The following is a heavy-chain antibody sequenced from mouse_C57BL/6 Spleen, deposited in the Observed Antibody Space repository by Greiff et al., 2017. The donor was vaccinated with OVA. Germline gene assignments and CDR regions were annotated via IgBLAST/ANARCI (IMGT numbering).Heavy chain of an antibody. CDR1: GFNIKDYY. CDR2: IDPEDGDT. CDR3: TTGGSSLYYFDY. V-gene: IGHV14-1*01. Sequence: EVQLQQSGAELVRPGASVKLSCTASGFNIKDYYMHWVKQRPEQGLEWIGRIDPEDGDTEYAPKFQGKATMTADTSSNTAYLQLSSLTSEDTAVYYCTTGGSSLYYFDYWGQGTTLTVSS. D-gene: IGHD1-1*01. J-gene: IGHJ2*01.